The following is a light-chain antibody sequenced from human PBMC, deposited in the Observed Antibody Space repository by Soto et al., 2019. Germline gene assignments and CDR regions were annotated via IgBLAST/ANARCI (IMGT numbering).Light chain of an antibody. Sequence: QPVLTQPPSVSGAPGQRVTISCTESSSNIGAGYDVHWYQQLPGTAPKLLIYGNSNRPSGVPHRFSGSKSGTSASLAITGLQAEDEADYYCQSYDSSLSGGVFGGGTKLTVL. CDR2: GNS. CDR3: QSYDSSLSGGV. J-gene: IGLJ3*02. CDR1: SSNIGAGYD. V-gene: IGLV1-40*01.